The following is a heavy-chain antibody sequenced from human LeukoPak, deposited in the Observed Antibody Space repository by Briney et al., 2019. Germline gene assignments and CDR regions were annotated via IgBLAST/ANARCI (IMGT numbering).Heavy chain of an antibody. Sequence: SETLSLTCTVSGDSIRQYYWSWIRQPPGRGLEWIGYIYYSGSTNYSPSLKSRVTMSVDTSKNQFSLKLNSVTAADTAVYYCARNSVGYYVLGRRHYYGMDVWGQGTTVTVSS. V-gene: IGHV4-59*08. D-gene: IGHD3-10*02. CDR2: IYYSGST. CDR1: GDSIRQYY. CDR3: ARNSVGYYVLGRRHYYGMDV. J-gene: IGHJ6*02.